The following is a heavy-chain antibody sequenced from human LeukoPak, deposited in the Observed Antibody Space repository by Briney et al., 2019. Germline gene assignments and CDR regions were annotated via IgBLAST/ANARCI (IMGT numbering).Heavy chain of an antibody. CDR1: GFTFSNYG. CDR2: ISYDGSNK. CDR3: AKGYGFDSSGSEHYFEN. J-gene: IGHJ4*02. D-gene: IGHD3-22*01. V-gene: IGHV3-30*18. Sequence: GRSLRLSCAASGFTFSNYGIHWVRQAPGKGLEWVSVISYDGSNKYYAESVKGRFTISRDNSKNTLYLQMNSLRAEDTAVYYCAKGYGFDSSGSEHYFENWGQGILVTVSS.